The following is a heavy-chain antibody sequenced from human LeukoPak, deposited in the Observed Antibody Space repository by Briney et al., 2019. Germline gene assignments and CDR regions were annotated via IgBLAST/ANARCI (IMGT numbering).Heavy chain of an antibody. D-gene: IGHD3-10*01. V-gene: IGHV1-69*04. Sequence: GASVTVSFKASGGTFSSYAISWVRQAPGQGLEWMGRIIPILGIANYAQKFQGRVTITADKSTSTAYMELSSLRSEDTAVYYCARRARYGSDVSLAFDIWGQGTMVTVSS. CDR2: IIPILGIA. J-gene: IGHJ3*02. CDR1: GGTFSSYA. CDR3: ARRARYGSDVSLAFDI.